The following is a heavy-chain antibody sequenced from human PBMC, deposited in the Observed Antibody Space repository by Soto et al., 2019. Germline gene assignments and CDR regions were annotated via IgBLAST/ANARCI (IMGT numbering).Heavy chain of an antibody. Sequence: PSWTLSLTRTVSGGSVSSSSYYWDWIRQPPGKGLEWIGAMYYTGNKNYNPSLESRVTMSVDTSKNQFSLKLSSVTPTDTAVYYCARRSSSSLGSLFDPWGRGILVTLPS. V-gene: IGHV4-39*01. D-gene: IGHD6-6*01. CDR3: ARRSSSSLGSLFDP. CDR1: GGSVSSSSYY. J-gene: IGHJ5*02. CDR2: MYYTGNK.